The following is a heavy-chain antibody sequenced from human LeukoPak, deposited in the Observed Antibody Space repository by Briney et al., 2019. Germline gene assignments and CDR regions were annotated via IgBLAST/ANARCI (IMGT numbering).Heavy chain of an antibody. CDR2: VNADGSST. D-gene: IGHD3-22*01. Sequence: GGSLRLSCVASGFSLSTSWMHWVRQAPGKGLVWVSRVNADGSSTDYADSVRGRFTISRDNAMNTLYLQMNSLRAEDTGLYYCAKVVSGSRNAFDVWGQGTLVTVSS. J-gene: IGHJ3*01. V-gene: IGHV3-74*01. CDR3: AKVVSGSRNAFDV. CDR1: GFSLSTSW.